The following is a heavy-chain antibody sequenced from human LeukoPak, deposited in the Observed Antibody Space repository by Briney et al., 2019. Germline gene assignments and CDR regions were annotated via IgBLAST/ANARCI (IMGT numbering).Heavy chain of an antibody. CDR1: GYSFTSSW. Sequence: GESLKISCKGSGYSFTSSWIGWVRQMPGKGLEWMGTIYPGDPDTRYSPSFQGQVTISADKSIRTAYLQWSSLKASDTAMYYCARPMYGSGSGAYFDYWGQGTLVTVSS. V-gene: IGHV5-51*01. CDR2: IYPGDPDT. D-gene: IGHD3-10*01. CDR3: ARPMYGSGSGAYFDY. J-gene: IGHJ4*02.